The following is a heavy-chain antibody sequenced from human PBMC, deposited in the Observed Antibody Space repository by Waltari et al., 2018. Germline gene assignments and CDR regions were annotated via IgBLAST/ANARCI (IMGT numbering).Heavy chain of an antibody. CDR2: IYTSGST. V-gene: IGHV4-61*02. D-gene: IGHD3-16*01. Sequence: QVQLQESGPGLVKPSQTLSLTCTVSGGSISSGSYYWSWIRQPAGKGLEWIGRIYTSGSTNYNPSLKSRVTISVDTSKNQFSLKLSSVTAADTAVYYCARGVRLGDKGGLLWGQGTLVTVSS. CDR1: GGSISSGSYY. CDR3: ARGVRLGDKGGLL. J-gene: IGHJ4*02.